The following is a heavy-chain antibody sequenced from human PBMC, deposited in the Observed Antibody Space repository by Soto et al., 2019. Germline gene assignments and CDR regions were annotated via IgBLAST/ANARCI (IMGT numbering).Heavy chain of an antibody. D-gene: IGHD3-3*01. V-gene: IGHV1-69*06. CDR1: GGTFSSYA. CDR2: IIPLFGTT. Sequence: SVKVSCKASGGTFSSYAISWVRQAPGQGLQWMGGIIPLFGTTNYAQRFQGRVTITADKSTSTAHMELSSLGSEDTAMYYCATCIWTSYYYYNMDVWGQGTTVTVSS. J-gene: IGHJ6*02. CDR3: ATCIWTSYYYYNMDV.